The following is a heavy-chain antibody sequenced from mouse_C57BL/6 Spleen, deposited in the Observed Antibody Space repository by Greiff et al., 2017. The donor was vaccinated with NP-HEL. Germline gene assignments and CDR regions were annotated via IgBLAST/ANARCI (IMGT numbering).Heavy chain of an antibody. Sequence: VKLQESGPELVKPGASVKISCKASGYAFSSSWMNWVKQRPGKGLEWIGRIYPGDGDTNYNGKFKGKATLTADKSSSTAYMQLSSLTSEDSAVYFCAREGDYGNYFDYWGQGTTLTVSS. CDR1: GYAFSSSW. D-gene: IGHD2-1*01. V-gene: IGHV1-82*01. J-gene: IGHJ2*01. CDR2: IYPGDGDT. CDR3: AREGDYGNYFDY.